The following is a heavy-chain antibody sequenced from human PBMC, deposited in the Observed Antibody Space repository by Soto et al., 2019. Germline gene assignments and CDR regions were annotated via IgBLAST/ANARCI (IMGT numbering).Heavy chain of an antibody. CDR3: AKEKSRYDRSGYYRPDY. J-gene: IGHJ4*02. CDR2: IIPMLGTP. D-gene: IGHD3-22*01. CDR1: GDTFSSYA. V-gene: IGHV1-69*10. Sequence: SVKVSCKSSGDTFSSYAISSVRQAPGQGLEWMGGIIPMLGTPSYAQKFQDRVTITADKFTGTAHMELSGLRSEDTAVYYCAKEKSRYDRSGYYRPDYWGQGTLVTVSS.